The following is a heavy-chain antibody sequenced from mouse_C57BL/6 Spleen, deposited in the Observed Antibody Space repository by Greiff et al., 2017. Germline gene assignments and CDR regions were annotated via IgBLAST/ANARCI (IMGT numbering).Heavy chain of an antibody. Sequence: EVKLQESGPGLVKPSQSLSLTCSVTGYSITSGYYWNWIRQFPGNKLEWMGYIRYDGSNNYNPYLKNRISITRDTSKNPFFLKLNSLTTEDTDTYYCARGGSSGYYYYAMDYWGQGTSVTVSS. J-gene: IGHJ4*01. CDR2: IRYDGSN. V-gene: IGHV3-6*01. CDR1: GYSITSGYY. D-gene: IGHD3-2*02. CDR3: ARGGSSGYYYYAMDY.